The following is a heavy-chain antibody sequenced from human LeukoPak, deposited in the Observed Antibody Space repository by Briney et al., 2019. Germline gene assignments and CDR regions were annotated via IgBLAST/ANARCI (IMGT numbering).Heavy chain of an antibody. V-gene: IGHV3-15*01. CDR3: LTYLAVAGRCHFDY. CDR1: GFTFSNAW. D-gene: IGHD6-19*01. J-gene: IGHJ4*02. CDR2: IKSKTDGGTT. Sequence: GGSLRLSCAASGFTFSNAWMSWVRQAPGKGLEWVGRIKSKTDGGTTDYAAPVKGRFTISRDDSKNTLYLQMSSLKTEDTAVYYCLTYLAVAGRCHFDYWRQGTLVTVSS.